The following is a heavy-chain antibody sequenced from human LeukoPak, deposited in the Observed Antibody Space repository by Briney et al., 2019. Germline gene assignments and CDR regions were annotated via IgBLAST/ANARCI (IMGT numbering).Heavy chain of an antibody. CDR1: GFTFSSYE. Sequence: GGSLRLSCAASGFTFSSYEMNWVRQAPGKGLEWVSYISSSGSTIYYADSVKGRFTISRDNAKNSLYLQMNSLRADDTAVYYCARDRRPQWAFDIWGQGTMVTVSS. J-gene: IGHJ3*02. CDR2: ISSSGSTI. D-gene: IGHD2-8*01. V-gene: IGHV3-48*03. CDR3: ARDRRPQWAFDI.